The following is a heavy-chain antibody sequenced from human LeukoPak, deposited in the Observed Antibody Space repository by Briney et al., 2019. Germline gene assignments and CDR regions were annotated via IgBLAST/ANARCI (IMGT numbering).Heavy chain of an antibody. D-gene: IGHD2/OR15-2a*01. V-gene: IGHV1-46*01. J-gene: IGHJ4*02. Sequence: VASVKVSCKASGYTFPSYFMHWVRQAPGQGLEWMGIINPTGGSTTYAQKFQGRVTMTRDTSTSTVYMELSSLRSDDTAVYYCARDLPFEDWGQGTLVTVSS. CDR1: GYTFPSYF. CDR3: ARDLPFED. CDR2: INPTGGST.